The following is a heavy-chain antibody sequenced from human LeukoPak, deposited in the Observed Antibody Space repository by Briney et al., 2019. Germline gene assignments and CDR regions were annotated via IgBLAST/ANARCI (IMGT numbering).Heavy chain of an antibody. J-gene: IGHJ4*02. CDR2: IYSAGTT. V-gene: IGHV3-66*01. CDR3: ARDQLGGLFDN. CDR1: GFAVSSNY. Sequence: GGSLRLSCVASGFAVSSNYMNWVRQAPGKGLECVSVIYSAGTTYYADSVKGRFTISRDNSKNTLYLQTNRLRAEDTAVYYCARDQLGGLFDNWGQGTLVTVSS. D-gene: IGHD7-27*01.